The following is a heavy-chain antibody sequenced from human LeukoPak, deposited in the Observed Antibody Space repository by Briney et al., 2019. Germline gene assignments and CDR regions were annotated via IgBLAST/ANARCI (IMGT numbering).Heavy chain of an antibody. CDR2: INHSGST. CDR3: ASHQYYYDSSGYYPFDY. Sequence: SETLSLTCAVYGGSFSGYYWSWIRQPPGKGLEWIGEINHSGSTNYNPSLKSRVTISVDTSKNQFSLKLSSVTAADTAVYYCASHQYYYDSSGYYPFDYWGQGTLVTVSS. V-gene: IGHV4-34*01. CDR1: GGSFSGYY. D-gene: IGHD3-22*01. J-gene: IGHJ4*02.